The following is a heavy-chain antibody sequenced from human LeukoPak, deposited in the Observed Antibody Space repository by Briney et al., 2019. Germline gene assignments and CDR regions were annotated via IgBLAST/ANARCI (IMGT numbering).Heavy chain of an antibody. V-gene: IGHV4-34*01. CDR3: ARGRGRLVSWLQLGYCFDY. D-gene: IGHD5-24*01. CDR2: INHSGST. CDR1: GGSFSGYY. Sequence: TSETLSLTCAVYGGSFSGYYWSWIRQPPGKGLEWIGEINHSGSTNYNPSLKSRVTISVDTSKNQFSLKLSSVTAADTAVYYCARGRGRLVSWLQLGYCFDYWGQGTLVTVSS. J-gene: IGHJ4*02.